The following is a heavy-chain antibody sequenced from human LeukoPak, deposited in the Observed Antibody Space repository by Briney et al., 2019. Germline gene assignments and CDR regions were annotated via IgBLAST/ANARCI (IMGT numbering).Heavy chain of an antibody. J-gene: IGHJ4*02. CDR1: GFTFSRNW. Sequence: GGSLRLSCAASGFTFSRNWMHWVRQAPGKGLVWVSRINSDGTTNYADSVKGRFTISRDNAKNTLYLRMNSLRAEDTAVYYCAREEATTVANDYWGQGTLVTVSS. CDR3: AREEATTVANDY. D-gene: IGHD4-17*01. V-gene: IGHV3-74*01. CDR2: INSDGTT.